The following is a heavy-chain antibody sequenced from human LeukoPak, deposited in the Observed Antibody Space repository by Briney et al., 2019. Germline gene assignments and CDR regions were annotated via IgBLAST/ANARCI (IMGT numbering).Heavy chain of an antibody. CDR3: ARDYCSSSSCNGVFDY. V-gene: IGHV3-30*04. CDR2: ISYDGANE. D-gene: IGHD2-2*01. Sequence: GRSLRLSCVASGFTFSSYAMHWVRQALGKGLEWVAVISYDGANEYSADSVKGRFTISRDNSKNTLYLQMNSLRAEDTDVYYCARDYCSSSSCNGVFDYWGQGTLVTVSS. J-gene: IGHJ4*02. CDR1: GFTFSSYA.